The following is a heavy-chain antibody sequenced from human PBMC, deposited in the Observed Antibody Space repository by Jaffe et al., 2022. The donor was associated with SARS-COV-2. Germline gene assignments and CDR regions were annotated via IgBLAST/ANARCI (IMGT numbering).Heavy chain of an antibody. J-gene: IGHJ3*02. Sequence: EVQLVESGGGLVKPGGSLRLSCAASGFAFSNAWMRWVRQAPGKGLEWVGRIKSKIDGGTTDYAAPVKGRFTISRDDSKNTLYLQMNSLKTEDTAVYYCRATYGSGNYYRAAFDNWGQGTMVTVSS. V-gene: IGHV3-15*05. CDR2: IKSKIDGGTT. D-gene: IGHD3-10*01. CDR1: GFAFSNAW. CDR3: RATYGSGNYYRAAFDN.